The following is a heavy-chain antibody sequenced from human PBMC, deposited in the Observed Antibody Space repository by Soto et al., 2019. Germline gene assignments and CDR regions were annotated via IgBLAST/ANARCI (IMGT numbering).Heavy chain of an antibody. CDR1: GFTFSTSA. Sequence: PGGSLRLSCVASGFTFSTSAMSWVRQAPGKGLEWVSVISGSGASTYYADSVQGRFTISRDTSKNTLYLQMSSLRAEDTAIYYCAKGYSSGWYPDYFDYWGQGTLVTVSS. CDR2: ISGSGAST. D-gene: IGHD6-13*01. J-gene: IGHJ4*02. CDR3: AKGYSSGWYPDYFDY. V-gene: IGHV3-23*01.